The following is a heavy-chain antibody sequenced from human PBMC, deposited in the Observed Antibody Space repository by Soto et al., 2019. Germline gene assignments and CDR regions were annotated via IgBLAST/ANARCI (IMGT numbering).Heavy chain of an antibody. D-gene: IGHD3-3*01. CDR1: GFTFSGSA. J-gene: IGHJ4*02. V-gene: IGHV3-48*02. CDR3: ARDTQDDFWSGYYRDY. Sequence: AGGSLRLSCAASGFTFSGSAMHWVRQASGKGLEWVSYISSSSSTIYYADSVKGRFTISRDNAKNSLYLQMNSLRDEDTAVYYCARDTQDDFWSGYYRDYWGQGTLVTVSS. CDR2: ISSSSSTI.